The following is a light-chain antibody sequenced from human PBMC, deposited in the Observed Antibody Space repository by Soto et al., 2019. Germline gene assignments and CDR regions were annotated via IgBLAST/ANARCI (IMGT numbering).Light chain of an antibody. CDR3: QQYRSSPLT. Sequence: EIGLTQSPGTLSLSPGEGVTLSCRASQSVGYSYVAWYQQKPGQAPRLLISGTSSRATGIPDRFSGSGSGTDFTLTISRLEPEEFAVYYCQQYRSSPLTFGAGTKIEIK. CDR2: GTS. J-gene: IGKJ4*01. V-gene: IGKV3-20*01. CDR1: QSVGYSY.